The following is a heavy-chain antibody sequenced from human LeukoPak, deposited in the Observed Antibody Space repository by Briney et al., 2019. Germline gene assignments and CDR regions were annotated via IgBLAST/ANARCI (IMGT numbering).Heavy chain of an antibody. D-gene: IGHD3-10*01. V-gene: IGHV4-30-2*01. J-gene: IGHJ3*02. CDR1: GGSISSGDYS. CDR2: IYRSGST. Sequence: SQTLSLTCAVSGGSISSGDYSWSWIRQPPGKGLEWIGYIYRSGSTYYNPSLKSRVTMSLDRSKNQFSLKLSSVTAADTAVYYCASCMVRGVIRGFDIWGQGTMVTVSP. CDR3: ASCMVRGVIRGFDI.